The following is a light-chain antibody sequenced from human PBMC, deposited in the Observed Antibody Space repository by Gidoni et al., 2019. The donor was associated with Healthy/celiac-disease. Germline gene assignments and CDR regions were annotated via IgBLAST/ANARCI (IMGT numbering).Light chain of an antibody. CDR1: SSDVGGYNY. J-gene: IGLJ2*01. Sequence: QSALTQPASVSGSPGQSITISCTGTSSDVGGYNYVSWYQQHPGKAPKLMIYEVSNRPSGVSNRFSGSKSGNTASLTISGLQAEDEADYYCSSYTSSSTYVVFGGGTKLTLL. CDR3: SSYTSSSTYVV. V-gene: IGLV2-14*01. CDR2: EVS.